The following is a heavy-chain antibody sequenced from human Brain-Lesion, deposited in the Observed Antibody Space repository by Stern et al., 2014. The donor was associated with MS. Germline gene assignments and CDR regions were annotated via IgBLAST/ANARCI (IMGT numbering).Heavy chain of an antibody. CDR2: VNNDGRRT. CDR3: ARGERWFDS. J-gene: IGHJ5*01. CDR1: GFTFSNYW. Sequence: EVQLVESGGGLVQPGRSLRLSCAASGFTFSNYWMHWVRQAPGKGLVWVSRVNNDGRRTSYADSVKGRFTMSRDNAKNTLYLQMNSLRVEDTAIYYCARGERWFDSWGQGTLVTVSS. D-gene: IGHD3-10*01. V-gene: IGHV3-74*02.